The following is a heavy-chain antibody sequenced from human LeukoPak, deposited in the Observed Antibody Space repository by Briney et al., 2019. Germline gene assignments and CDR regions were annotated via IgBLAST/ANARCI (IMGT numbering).Heavy chain of an antibody. CDR2: ISGSTTDI. CDR1: GFTFTAYT. V-gene: IGHV3-21*01. CDR3: ARDIHSVAVDI. Sequence: GGSLRLSCAASGFTFTAYTINWVRQAPGKGLEWVSYISGSTTDIYYADSVKGRFTISRDNAKRSVYLQMNSLGVEDTAVYYCARDIHSVAVDIWGQGTMVTVSS. J-gene: IGHJ3*02.